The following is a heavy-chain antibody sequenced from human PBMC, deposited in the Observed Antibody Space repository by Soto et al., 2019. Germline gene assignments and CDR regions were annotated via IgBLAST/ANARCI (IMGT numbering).Heavy chain of an antibody. CDR1: GFTFSSYS. V-gene: IGHV3-48*02. Sequence: GGSLRLSCAASGFTFSSYSMNWVRQAPGKGLEWVSYISSSSSTIYYADSVKGRFTISRDNAKNSLYLQMNSLRDEDTAVYYCARDGRGSMGRGVIYFDYWGQGTLVTVSS. J-gene: IGHJ4*02. D-gene: IGHD3-10*01. CDR3: ARDGRGSMGRGVIYFDY. CDR2: ISSSSSTI.